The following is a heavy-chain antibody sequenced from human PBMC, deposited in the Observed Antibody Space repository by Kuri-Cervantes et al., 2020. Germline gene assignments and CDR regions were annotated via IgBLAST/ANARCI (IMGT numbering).Heavy chain of an antibody. J-gene: IGHJ4*02. V-gene: IGHV5-51*01. D-gene: IGHD3-3*01. Sequence: GESLKIFCKGSGYSFTSYWIGWVRQMPGKGLEWMGIIYPGDSDTRYSPSFQGQVTISADKSISTAYLQWSSLKASDTAMYYCARRYDFWSGYYSGYFDYWGQGTLVTVSS. CDR3: ARRYDFWSGYYSGYFDY. CDR2: IYPGDSDT. CDR1: GYSFTSYW.